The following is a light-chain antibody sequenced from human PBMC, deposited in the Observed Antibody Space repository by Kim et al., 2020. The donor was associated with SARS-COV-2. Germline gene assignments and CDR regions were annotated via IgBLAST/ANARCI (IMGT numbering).Light chain of an antibody. CDR1: QSVSNNY. CDR3: QQYGSSPPYT. Sequence: SPGERATLSCRASQSVSNNYLAWYQQKPGQAPRLLIYGASTRATGIPDRFSGSGSGTDFSLTISRVEPEDFAVYFCQQYGSSPPYTFGQGTKLEI. V-gene: IGKV3-20*01. CDR2: GAS. J-gene: IGKJ2*01.